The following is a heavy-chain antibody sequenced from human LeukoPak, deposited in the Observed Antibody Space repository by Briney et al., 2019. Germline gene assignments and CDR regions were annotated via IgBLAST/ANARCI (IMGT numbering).Heavy chain of an antibody. CDR1: GGSISSSSYY. CDR3: ARRHHEVFGVVPFD. D-gene: IGHD3-3*01. Sequence: SETLSLTCTVSGGSISSSSYYWGWIRQPPGKGLEWIGSIYYSGSTYYNPSLKSRVTISVDTSKNQFSLKLSSVTAADTAVYYCARRHHEVFGVVPFDWSQGTLVTVSS. V-gene: IGHV4-39*01. CDR2: IYYSGST. J-gene: IGHJ4*02.